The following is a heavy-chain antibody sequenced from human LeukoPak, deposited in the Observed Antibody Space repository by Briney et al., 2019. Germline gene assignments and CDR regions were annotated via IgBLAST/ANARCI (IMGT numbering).Heavy chain of an antibody. D-gene: IGHD6-19*01. J-gene: IGHJ4*02. V-gene: IGHV3-48*01. Sequence: PGGSLRLSCVASGFTFSSYSMNWVRQAPGKGLEWVSYISSSSSTIYYADSVKGRFTISRDNAKNSLYLQMNSLRAEDTAVYYCARSKRIAVAGTVDYWGQGTLVTVSS. CDR3: ARSKRIAVAGTVDY. CDR1: GFTFSSYS. CDR2: ISSSSSTI.